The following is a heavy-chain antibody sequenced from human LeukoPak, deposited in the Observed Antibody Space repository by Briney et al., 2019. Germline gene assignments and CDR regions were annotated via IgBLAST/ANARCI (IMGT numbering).Heavy chain of an antibody. CDR3: AKGSNVLRFLEWLPKYAFDI. Sequence: PGKSLRLSCAASGFTFSSYGMHWVRQAPGKGLEWVAVISYDGSNKYYADSVKSRFTISRDNSKNTLYLQMNSLRAEDTAVYYCAKGSNVLRFLEWLPKYAFDIWGQGTMVTVSS. D-gene: IGHD3-3*01. CDR2: ISYDGSNK. V-gene: IGHV3-30*18. J-gene: IGHJ3*02. CDR1: GFTFSSYG.